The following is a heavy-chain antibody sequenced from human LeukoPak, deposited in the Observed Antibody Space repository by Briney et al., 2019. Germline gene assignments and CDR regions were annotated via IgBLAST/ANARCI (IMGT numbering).Heavy chain of an antibody. CDR2: ITRSGSTI. J-gene: IGHJ4*02. Sequence: PGGSLRLSCAASGFIFSNYEMNWVRQPPGKGLEWVSYITRSGSTIYYADSVKGRFTISRDNAQNSLFLQMNSLRAEDTAVYFCAREDRQLVAFDYWGQGTLVTASS. D-gene: IGHD6-6*01. V-gene: IGHV3-48*03. CDR1: GFIFSNYE. CDR3: AREDRQLVAFDY.